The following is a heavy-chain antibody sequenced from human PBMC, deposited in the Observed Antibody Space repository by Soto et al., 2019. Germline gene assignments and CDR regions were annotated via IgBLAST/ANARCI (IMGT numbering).Heavy chain of an antibody. CDR3: ARGKRDGYNFYYYYGMDV. V-gene: IGHV4-31*03. Sequence: PSETLSLTCTVSGGSISSGGYYWSWIRQHPGKGLEWIGYIYYSGSTYYNPSLKSRVTISVDTSKNQFSLKLSSVTAADTAVYYCARGKRDGYNFYYYYGMDVWGQGTTVTVSS. J-gene: IGHJ6*02. D-gene: IGHD5-12*01. CDR1: GGSISSGGYY. CDR2: IYYSGST.